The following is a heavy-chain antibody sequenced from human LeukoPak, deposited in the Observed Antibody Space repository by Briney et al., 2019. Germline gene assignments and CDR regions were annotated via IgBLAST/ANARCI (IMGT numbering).Heavy chain of an antibody. CDR1: GYTFTSHG. V-gene: IGHV1-18*01. CDR3: ATRIGGALN. Sequence: GASVKVSCKASGYTFTSHGFSWVGQAPGQGLEWMGWIGAYNGNTNYAQKLQGRVTMTTDTSTSTAYMELRSLRSDDTAVYYCATRIGGALNWGQGTLVTVSS. CDR2: IGAYNGNT. D-gene: IGHD1-26*01. J-gene: IGHJ4*02.